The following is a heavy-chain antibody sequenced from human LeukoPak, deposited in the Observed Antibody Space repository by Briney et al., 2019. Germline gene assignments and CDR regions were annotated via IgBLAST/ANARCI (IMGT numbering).Heavy chain of an antibody. D-gene: IGHD1/OR15-1a*01. CDR3: AKEGTASKPSDLDY. CDR2: IRYGGSNK. J-gene: IGHJ4*02. CDR1: GFIFSGYG. V-gene: IGHV3-30*02. Sequence: GGSLRLSCAASGFIFSGYGMHWVRQAPGKGLEWVTFIRYGGSNKYYADSVKGRFTISRDNSKNILYLQMNSLSSEDTAVYYCAKEGTASKPSDLDYWGQGTLVTVSS.